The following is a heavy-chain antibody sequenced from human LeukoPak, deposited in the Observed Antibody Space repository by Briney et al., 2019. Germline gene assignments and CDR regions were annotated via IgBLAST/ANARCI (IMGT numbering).Heavy chain of an antibody. Sequence: GGSLRLSCAASGFTFSSYGMHWVRQAPGKGLEWVTFISYDGSNTYYADSVKGRFTISRDNAKNSLYLQMNSLRAEDTAVYYCAREGYYYYYMDVWGKGTTVTVSS. V-gene: IGHV3-33*01. CDR1: GFTFSSYG. CDR3: AREGYYYYYMDV. CDR2: ISYDGSNT. J-gene: IGHJ6*03.